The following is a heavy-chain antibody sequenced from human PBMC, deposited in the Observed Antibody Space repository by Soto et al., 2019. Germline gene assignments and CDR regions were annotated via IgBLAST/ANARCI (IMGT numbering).Heavy chain of an antibody. CDR2: ISWDGILR. Sequence: GGSLRLSCAASGFTFGDYTMHWVRQTPEKGLEWVSLISWDGILRFYADSVKGRFTISRDNAKNSLYLQMNSLRAEDTAVYYCARDPSGSYVVWGQGTLVTVSS. CDR1: GFTFGDYT. J-gene: IGHJ4*02. CDR3: ARDPSGSYVV. D-gene: IGHD1-26*01. V-gene: IGHV3-43*01.